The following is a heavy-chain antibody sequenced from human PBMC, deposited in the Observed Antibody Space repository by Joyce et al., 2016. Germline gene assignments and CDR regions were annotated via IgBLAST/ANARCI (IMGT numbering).Heavy chain of an antibody. D-gene: IGHD2-15*01. V-gene: IGHV3-66*02. CDR2: SYSGGTT. CDR3: ARDLVAMGYYGMDV. Sequence: EVQLVESGGGLVQPGGSLRLSCAASGFIVSSNYMSWVRQAPGKGLEWVSVSYSGGTTYYADSGKGRFTISRSNSKNTLYLQMNSLRPEDTAVYYCARDLVAMGYYGMDVWGQGTTVTVFS. CDR1: GFIVSSNY. J-gene: IGHJ6*02.